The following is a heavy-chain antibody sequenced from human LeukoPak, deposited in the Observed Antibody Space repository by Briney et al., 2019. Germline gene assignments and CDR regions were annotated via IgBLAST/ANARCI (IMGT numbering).Heavy chain of an antibody. D-gene: IGHD5-18*01. CDR3: ARDRVDTANDAFHI. Sequence: SETLSLTCTVSGGSISSGSYYWSWIRQPAGKGMEWIGRIYTSGSTNYNPSLKSRVTISVDTSKNQFSLKLSSVTAADTAVYYCARDRVDTANDAFHIWGQGTMVTVSS. CDR2: IYTSGST. J-gene: IGHJ3*02. CDR1: GGSISSGSYY. V-gene: IGHV4-61*02.